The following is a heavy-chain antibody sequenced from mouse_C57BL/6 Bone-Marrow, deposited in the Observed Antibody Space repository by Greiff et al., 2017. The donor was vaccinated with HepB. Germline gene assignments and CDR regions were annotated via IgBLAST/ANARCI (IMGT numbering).Heavy chain of an antibody. D-gene: IGHD2-1*01. CDR3: ARGGVYYGNSAWFAY. J-gene: IGHJ3*01. Sequence: QVQLQQSGAELMKPGASVKLSCKATGYTFTGYWIEWVKQRPGHGLEWIGEILPGSGSTNYNEKVKGKATFTADTSSNTAYMQLSSLTTEDSAIYYCARGGVYYGNSAWFAYWGQGTLVTVSA. V-gene: IGHV1-9*01. CDR2: ILPGSGST. CDR1: GYTFTGYW.